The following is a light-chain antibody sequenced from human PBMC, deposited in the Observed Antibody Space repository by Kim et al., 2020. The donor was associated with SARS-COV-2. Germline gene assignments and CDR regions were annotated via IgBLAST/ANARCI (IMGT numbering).Light chain of an antibody. Sequence: NFMLTQPHSVSESPGKTVTISCTRSSGSIASNYVQWYQQRPGSSPTTVIYENNQRPSGVPDRFSDSIDSSSNSASLTISGLKTEDEADYYCQSYDSSRQVFGGGTQLTVL. CDR3: QSYDSSRQV. V-gene: IGLV6-57*01. CDR2: ENN. CDR1: SGSIASNY. J-gene: IGLJ3*02.